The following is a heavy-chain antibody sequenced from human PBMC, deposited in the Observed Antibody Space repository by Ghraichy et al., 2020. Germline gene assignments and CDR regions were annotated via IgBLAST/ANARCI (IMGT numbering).Heavy chain of an antibody. J-gene: IGHJ3*02. D-gene: IGHD5-12*01. V-gene: IGHV3-48*01. CDR2: ISSSSSTI. Sequence: GGSLRLSCAASGFTFSSYSMNWVRQAPGKGLEWVSYISSSSSTIYYADSVKGRFTISRDNAKNSLYLQMNSLRAEDTAVYYCARDPRGYNGAFDIWGQGTMVTVSS. CDR1: GFTFSSYS. CDR3: ARDPRGYNGAFDI.